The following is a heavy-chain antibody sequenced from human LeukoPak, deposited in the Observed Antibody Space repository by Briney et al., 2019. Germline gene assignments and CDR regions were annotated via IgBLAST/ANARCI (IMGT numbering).Heavy chain of an antibody. V-gene: IGHV4-30-4*08. CDR1: GGSISSGDYY. D-gene: IGHD3-10*01. CDR2: IYFSGST. J-gene: IGHJ6*02. Sequence: SQTLSLTCTVSGGSISSGDYYWSWIRQPPGKGLEWIGYIYFSGSTYYNPSLKRRVTISVDTSKNQFSLKLSSVTAADTAVYYCSRVLYGSGVYSMDVWGQGTTVTVSS. CDR3: SRVLYGSGVYSMDV.